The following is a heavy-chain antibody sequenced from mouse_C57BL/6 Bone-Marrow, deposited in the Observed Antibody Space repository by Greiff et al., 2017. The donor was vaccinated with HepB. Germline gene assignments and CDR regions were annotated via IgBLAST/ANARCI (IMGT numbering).Heavy chain of an antibody. CDR2: ISSGSSTI. CDR3: AGRDFDY. CDR1: GFTFSDYG. J-gene: IGHJ2*01. V-gene: IGHV5-17*01. Sequence: EVKLMESGGGLVKPGGSLKLSCAASGFTFSDYGMHWVRQAPEKGLEWVAYISSGSSTIYYADTVKGRFTISRDNAKNTLFLQMTSLRSEDTAMYYCAGRDFDYWGQGTTLTVSS.